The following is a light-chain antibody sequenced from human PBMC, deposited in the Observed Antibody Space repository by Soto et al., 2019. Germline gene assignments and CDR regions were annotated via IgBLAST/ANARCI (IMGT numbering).Light chain of an antibody. CDR2: DVS. CDR1: SSDVGGYNY. V-gene: IGLV2-14*01. Sequence: QSALTQPASVSGSPGQSITISCTGTSSDVGGYNYVSWYQQHPGKAPKLMIYDVSNRPSGVSNRFSGSKSGNTASLTISGLQAEDEADYYCSSYTSSILVFGGGTKVTVL. J-gene: IGLJ2*01. CDR3: SSYTSSILV.